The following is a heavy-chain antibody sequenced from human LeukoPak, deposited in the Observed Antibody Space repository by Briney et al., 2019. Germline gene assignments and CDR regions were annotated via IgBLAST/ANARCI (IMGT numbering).Heavy chain of an antibody. CDR2: IYYSGST. J-gene: IGHJ4*02. Sequence: SETLSLTCTVSGGSISSYYWSWIRQPPGKGLEWIGYIYYSGSTNYNPSLKSRVTISVDTSKSQFSLKLSSVTAADTAVYYCASTTAYYYDSSGYCFDYWGQGTLVTVSS. CDR1: GGSISSYY. V-gene: IGHV4-59*01. CDR3: ASTTAYYYDSSGYCFDY. D-gene: IGHD3-22*01.